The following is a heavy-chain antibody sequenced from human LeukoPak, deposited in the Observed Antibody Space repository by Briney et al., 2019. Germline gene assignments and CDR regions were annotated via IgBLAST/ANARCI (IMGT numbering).Heavy chain of an antibody. Sequence: GGSLRLSCAASGFSVSSYSMNWVRQAPGEGLGWVSYISISSSTIYYADSVKGRFTISRDNDKNSLYLQMNSLRAEDTAVYYCASGTTSPRSNWFDPWGQGTLVTVSS. J-gene: IGHJ5*02. V-gene: IGHV3-48*04. CDR1: GFSVSSYS. CDR2: ISISSSTI. CDR3: ASGTTSPRSNWFDP. D-gene: IGHD1-14*01.